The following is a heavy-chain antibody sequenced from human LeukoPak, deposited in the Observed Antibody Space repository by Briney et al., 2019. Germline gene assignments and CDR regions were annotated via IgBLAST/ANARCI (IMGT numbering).Heavy chain of an antibody. J-gene: IGHJ6*02. D-gene: IGHD4-11*01. V-gene: IGHV3-21*01. CDR1: GFTFSSYS. Sequence: GGSLRLSCAASGFTFSSYSMNWVRQAPGKGLEWVSAISGTSNDIYYTDSVKGRFTISRDNAKNSLYLHMNSLRVDDTAVNYCARDDYSNYYYYNGMDVWGQGTTVTVSS. CDR3: ARDDYSNYYYYNGMDV. CDR2: ISGTSNDI.